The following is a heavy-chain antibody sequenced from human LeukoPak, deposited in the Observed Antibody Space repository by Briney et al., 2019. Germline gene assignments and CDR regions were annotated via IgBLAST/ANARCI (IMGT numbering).Heavy chain of an antibody. D-gene: IGHD3-3*01. CDR2: ISGSGDST. Sequence: GGSLRLSCAASGFTFSSYAMSWVRQAPGKGLEWVSAISGSGDSTYYADSGKGRFTISRDNSQNTLYLQMTSLRAEDTAVYYCAKDGVIFGVVGTRFDYWGQGTLVTVSS. J-gene: IGHJ4*02. CDR3: AKDGVIFGVVGTRFDY. V-gene: IGHV3-23*01. CDR1: GFTFSSYA.